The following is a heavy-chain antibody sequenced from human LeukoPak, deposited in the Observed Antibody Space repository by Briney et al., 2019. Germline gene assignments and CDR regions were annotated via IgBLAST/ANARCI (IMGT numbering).Heavy chain of an antibody. CDR3: ARDDALGDNALDI. Sequence: GRSLRLSCAASGFTFSSYGMHWVRQAPGKGLEWVAVIWYDGSNKYYADSVKGRFTISRDNSKNTLYLQMNSLRAEDTAVYYCARDDALGDNALDIWGQGTMVTVSS. V-gene: IGHV3-33*01. D-gene: IGHD3-16*01. CDR1: GFTFSSYG. CDR2: IWYDGSNK. J-gene: IGHJ3*02.